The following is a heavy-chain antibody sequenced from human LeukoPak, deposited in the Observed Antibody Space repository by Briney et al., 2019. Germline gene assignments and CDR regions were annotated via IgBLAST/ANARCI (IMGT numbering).Heavy chain of an antibody. Sequence: GGSLRLSCAASGFTFSNYWMDWVRQSPGKGLEWVANIKEDGSDKYYVDSVKGRFTISRDSAENSLYLQMNSLRAEDTAVYYCARNSGWFRFDYWGQGTLVTVSS. CDR1: GFTFSNYW. V-gene: IGHV3-7*03. J-gene: IGHJ4*02. CDR2: IKEDGSDK. D-gene: IGHD6-19*01. CDR3: ARNSGWFRFDY.